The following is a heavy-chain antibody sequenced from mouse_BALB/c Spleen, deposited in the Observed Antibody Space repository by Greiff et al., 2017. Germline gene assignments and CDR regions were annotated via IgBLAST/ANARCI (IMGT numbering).Heavy chain of an antibody. V-gene: IGHV2-9*02. CDR2: IWAGGST. D-gene: IGHD2-14*01. CDR1: GFSLTSYG. J-gene: IGHJ4*01. CDR3: ARGVRRDAMDY. Sequence: QVQLKESGPGLVAPSQSLSITCTVSGFSLTSYGVHWVRQPPGKGLEWLGVIWAGGSTNYNSALMSRLSISKDNSKSQVFLKMNSLQTDDTAMYYCARGVRRDAMDYWGQGTSVTVSS.